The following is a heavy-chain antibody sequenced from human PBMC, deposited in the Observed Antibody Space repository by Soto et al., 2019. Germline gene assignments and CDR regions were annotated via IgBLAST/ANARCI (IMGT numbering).Heavy chain of an antibody. V-gene: IGHV5-51*01. CDR1: GYSFTSYW. CDR3: ARQGRGDAPHFGMDV. CDR2: IYPGDSDT. Sequence: PGESLKISCKGSGYSFTSYWIGWVRQMPGKGLEWMGIIYPGDSDTRYSPSFQGQVTISADKSISTAYLQWSSLKASDTAMYYCARQGRGDAPHFGMDVWGQGTTVTVYS. D-gene: IGHD3-10*01. J-gene: IGHJ6*02.